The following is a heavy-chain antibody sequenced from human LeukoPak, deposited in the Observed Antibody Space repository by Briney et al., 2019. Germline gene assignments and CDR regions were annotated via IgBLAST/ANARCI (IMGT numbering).Heavy chain of an antibody. J-gene: IGHJ4*02. CDR3: AKDKIWGEDYFDY. CDR1: GFTFSNYA. V-gene: IGHV3-23*01. Sequence: PGGSLRLSCAASGFTFSNYAMNWVRQSPGKGLEWVSAIGGSPGTTHYPDSVRGRFTVSRDNSKNTLYLQMNSLRVEDTAVYYRAKDKIWGEDYFDYWGQGTLVTVSS. CDR2: IGGSPGTT. D-gene: IGHD3-16*01.